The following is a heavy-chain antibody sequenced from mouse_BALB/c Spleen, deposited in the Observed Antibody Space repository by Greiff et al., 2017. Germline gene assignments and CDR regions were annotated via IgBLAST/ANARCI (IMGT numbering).Heavy chain of an antibody. V-gene: IGHV14-3*02. J-gene: IGHJ3*01. CDR2: IDPANGNT. Sequence: VQLQQSGAELVKPGASVKLSCTASGFNIKDTYMHWVKQRPEQGLEWIGRIDPANGNTKYDPKFQGKATITADTSSNTAYLQRSSLTSEDTAVYYCALDYYGSSYIAYWGQGTLVTVSA. CDR3: ALDYYGSSYIAY. CDR1: GFNIKDTY. D-gene: IGHD1-1*01.